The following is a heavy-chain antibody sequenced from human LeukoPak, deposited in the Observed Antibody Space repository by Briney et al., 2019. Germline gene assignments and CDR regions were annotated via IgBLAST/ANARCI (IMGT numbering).Heavy chain of an antibody. J-gene: IGHJ4*02. CDR1: GFTFSSYA. V-gene: IGHV3-23*01. CDR2: ISGSGGNT. Sequence: GGSLRLSCAASGFTFSSYAMSRVRQAPGKGLEWVSAISGSGGNTYYADSVKGRFTISRDNSKNTLYLQMNSLRAEDTALYYCAKDRGSSSCLDYWGQGTLVTVSS. CDR3: AKDRGSSSCLDY. D-gene: IGHD6-13*01.